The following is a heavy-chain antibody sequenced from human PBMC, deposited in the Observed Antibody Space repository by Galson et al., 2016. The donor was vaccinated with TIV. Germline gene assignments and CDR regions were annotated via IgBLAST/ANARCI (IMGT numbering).Heavy chain of an antibody. CDR3: ATISTIDTGHLLLTDDY. CDR1: GFTFSSSA. D-gene: IGHD2-2*01. Sequence: SVKVSCKASGFTFSSSAMQWVRQARGQRPEWIGWIVVGSGNTNYAQKFEERVTITRDMSTSTAYMELSSLRSEDTALYYCATISTIDTGHLLLTDDYWGQGTLVTVSS. V-gene: IGHV1-58*02. CDR2: IVVGSGNT. J-gene: IGHJ4*02.